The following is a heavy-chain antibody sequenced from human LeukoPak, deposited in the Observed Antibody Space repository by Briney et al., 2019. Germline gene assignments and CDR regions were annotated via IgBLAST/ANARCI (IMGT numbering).Heavy chain of an antibody. D-gene: IGHD2-15*01. J-gene: IGHJ4*02. Sequence: PGGSLRPSCAASGFTFSSYAMSWVRQAPGKGLEWVSAISGSGGSTYYADSVKGRFTISRDNSKNTLYLQMNSLRAEDTAVYYCAKVGAVVAALYFDYWGREPWSPSPQ. V-gene: IGHV3-23*01. CDR3: AKVGAVVAALYFDY. CDR1: GFTFSSYA. CDR2: ISGSGGST.